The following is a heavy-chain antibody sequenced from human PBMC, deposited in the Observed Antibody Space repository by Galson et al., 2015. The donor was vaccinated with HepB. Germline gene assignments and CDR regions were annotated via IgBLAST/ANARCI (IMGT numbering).Heavy chain of an antibody. Sequence: SVKVSCKASGYTFTSYAMHWVRQAPGQRLEWMGWINAGNGNTKYSQKFQGRVTITRDTSASTAYMELSSLRSEDTAVYYCARAGDDFWSGYGGPTYWFDPWGQGTLVTVSS. CDR1: GYTFTSYA. CDR2: INAGNGNT. V-gene: IGHV1-3*01. CDR3: ARAGDDFWSGYGGPTYWFDP. J-gene: IGHJ5*02. D-gene: IGHD3-3*01.